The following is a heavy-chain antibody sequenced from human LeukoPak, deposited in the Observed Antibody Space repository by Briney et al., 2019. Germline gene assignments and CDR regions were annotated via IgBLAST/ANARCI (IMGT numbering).Heavy chain of an antibody. Sequence: ASVKVSCKASGYTFTSYDINWVRQATGQGLEWMGWMNPNSGNTGYAQKFQGRVTMTEDTSTDTAYMELSSLSSEDTAVYYCTNYRVTIFGVVHFDSWGQGTLVTVSS. CDR3: TNYRVTIFGVVHFDS. V-gene: IGHV1-8*01. CDR2: MNPNSGNT. D-gene: IGHD3-3*01. CDR1: GYTFTSYD. J-gene: IGHJ4*02.